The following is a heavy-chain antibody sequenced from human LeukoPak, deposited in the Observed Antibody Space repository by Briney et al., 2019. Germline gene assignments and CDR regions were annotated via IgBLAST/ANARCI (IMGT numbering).Heavy chain of an antibody. D-gene: IGHD3-22*01. CDR1: GFTFSSYA. Sequence: GGSLRLSCAASGFTFSSYAMHWVRQAPGKGLEWVAVISYDGSNKYYADSVKGRFTISRDNAKNSLYLQMNSLRAEDTAVYYCAHLMISGGAPFDYWGQGTLVTVSS. CDR3: AHLMISGGAPFDY. V-gene: IGHV3-30-3*01. J-gene: IGHJ4*02. CDR2: ISYDGSNK.